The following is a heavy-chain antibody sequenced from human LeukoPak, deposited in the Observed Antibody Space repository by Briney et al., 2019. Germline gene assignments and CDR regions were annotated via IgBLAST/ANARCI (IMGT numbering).Heavy chain of an antibody. Sequence: QTGGSLRLSCAASGFTFSSYGMHWVRQAPGKGLEWVAFIRYDGSNKYYADSVKGRFTISRDNSKNTLYLQMNSLRAEDTAVYYCANFPLYDYGGKSGRDWGQGTLVTVSS. CDR2: IRYDGSNK. V-gene: IGHV3-30*02. D-gene: IGHD4-23*01. CDR3: ANFPLYDYGGKSGRD. J-gene: IGHJ4*02. CDR1: GFTFSSYG.